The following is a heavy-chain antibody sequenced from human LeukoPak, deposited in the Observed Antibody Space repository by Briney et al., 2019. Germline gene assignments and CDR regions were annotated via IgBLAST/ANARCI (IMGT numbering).Heavy chain of an antibody. Sequence: SETLSLTCTVSGGSIRSYYWSWIRQPPGKGLEWIGYISYSGRTSYNPSPKSRVTISVDTSKNQFSLKLSSVTAADTAVYYCARAGYDFWDFGYWGQGTLVTVSS. CDR2: ISYSGRT. CDR3: ARAGYDFWDFGY. V-gene: IGHV4-59*01. CDR1: GGSIRSYY. D-gene: IGHD3-3*01. J-gene: IGHJ4*02.